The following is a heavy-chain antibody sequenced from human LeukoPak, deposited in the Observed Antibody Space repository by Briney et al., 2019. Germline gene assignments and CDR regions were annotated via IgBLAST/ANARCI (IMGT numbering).Heavy chain of an antibody. Sequence: GASVKVSCKASGYTVAVYYIHWVRQAPGQGLEWMGWINPNTGGPYYPQKFQGKVTMTWDSSVNTAYMELTSVTSDDTAIYYCARHRNSQTAGAGDYWGQGTLVTVSS. V-gene: IGHV1-2*02. CDR2: INPNTGGP. J-gene: IGHJ4*02. CDR1: GYTVAVYY. D-gene: IGHD1-26*01. CDR3: ARHRNSQTAGAGDY.